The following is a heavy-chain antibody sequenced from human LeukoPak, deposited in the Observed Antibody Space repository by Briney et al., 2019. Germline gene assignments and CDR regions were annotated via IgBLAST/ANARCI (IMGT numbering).Heavy chain of an antibody. J-gene: IGHJ4*02. CDR3: ARHPPSGYDYYFDY. CDR2: IYPGDSDT. V-gene: IGHV5-51*01. D-gene: IGHD5-12*01. Sequence: GEPLKISCKGSGYSFTNYWIGWVRQMSGKGLEWMGIIYPGDSDTRYSPSFQGQVTISADKSISTAYLQWSSLKASDTAIYFCARHPPSGYDYYFDYWGQGALITVSS. CDR1: GYSFTNYW.